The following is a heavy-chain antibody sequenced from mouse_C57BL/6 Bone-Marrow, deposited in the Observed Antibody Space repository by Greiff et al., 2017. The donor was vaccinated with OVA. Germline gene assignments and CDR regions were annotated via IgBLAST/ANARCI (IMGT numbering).Heavy chain of an antibody. D-gene: IGHD2-3*01. J-gene: IGHJ3*01. CDR3: ARVYDGYSFAY. CDR2: ISSGSSTI. CDR1: GFTFSDYG. V-gene: IGHV5-17*01. Sequence: EVMLVESGGGLVKPGGSLKLSCAASGFTFSDYGMHWVRQAPEKGLEWVAYISSGSSTIYYADTVKGRFTISRDNAKNTLFLQMTSLRSEDTAMYYCARVYDGYSFAYWGQGTLVTVSA.